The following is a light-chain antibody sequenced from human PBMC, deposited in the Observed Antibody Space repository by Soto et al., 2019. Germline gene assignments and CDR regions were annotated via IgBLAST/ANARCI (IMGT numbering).Light chain of an antibody. Sequence: EIVMTHSLATLSVSPGERATLSCRASQSVRDNLAWYQQKPGQAPRLLIYGASTRATGIPARFSGSGSGTELTLTINSLQSEDFALYFCQQSNNWPYTFGQGTKLEIK. CDR3: QQSNNWPYT. V-gene: IGKV3-15*01. J-gene: IGKJ2*01. CDR1: QSVRDN. CDR2: GAS.